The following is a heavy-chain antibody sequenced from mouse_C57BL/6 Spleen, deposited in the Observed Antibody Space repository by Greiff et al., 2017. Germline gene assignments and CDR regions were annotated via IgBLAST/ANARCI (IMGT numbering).Heavy chain of an antibody. D-gene: IGHD1-1*01. CDR2: IFPGSGST. CDR1: GYTFTDYY. Sequence: VQLQQSGPELVKPGASVKISCKASGYTFTDYYINWVKQRPGQGLEWIGWIFPGSGSTYYNEKFKGKATLTVDKSSSTAYMLLSSLTSEDSAVYFCARSHYYGSSYIYYAMDYWGQGTSVTVSS. CDR3: ARSHYYGSSYIYYAMDY. V-gene: IGHV1-75*01. J-gene: IGHJ4*01.